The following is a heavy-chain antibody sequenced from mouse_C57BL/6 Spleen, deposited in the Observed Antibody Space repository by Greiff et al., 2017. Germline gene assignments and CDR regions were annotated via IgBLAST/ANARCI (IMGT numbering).Heavy chain of an antibody. V-gene: IGHV1-82*01. J-gene: IGHJ2*01. CDR1: GYAFSSSW. CDR2: IYPGDGDT. CDR3: AREDYFDD. Sequence: QVQLQQSGPELVKPGASVKISCKASGYAFSSSWMNWVKQRPGKGLEWIGRIYPGDGDTNYNGKFKGKATLTADKSSSTAYMQLSSLTSEDSAVYFCAREDYFDDWGQGTTLTVSS.